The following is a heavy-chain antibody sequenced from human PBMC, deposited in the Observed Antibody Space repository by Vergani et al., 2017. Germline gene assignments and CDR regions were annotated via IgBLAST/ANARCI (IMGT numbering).Heavy chain of an antibody. CDR2: ISSSSNYI. D-gene: IGHD3-22*01. J-gene: IGHJ4*02. CDR3: ARDSYDSIY. V-gene: IGHV3-21*01. CDR1: GFTFSSYS. Sequence: EVDLVESGGGLVKPGGSLRLSCAASGFTFSSYSMNWVRQAPGKGLEWVSSISSSSNYIYYADSVKGRFTISRDNAKNSLSLLMNSLRAEDTAIYYCARDSYDSIYWGQGTLVTVSS.